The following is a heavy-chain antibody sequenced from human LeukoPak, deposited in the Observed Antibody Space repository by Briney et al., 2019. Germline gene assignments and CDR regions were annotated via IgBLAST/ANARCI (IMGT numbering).Heavy chain of an antibody. V-gene: IGHV3-73*01. D-gene: IGHD2/OR15-2a*01. CDR3: TRQDYLYYFDY. Sequence: GGSLRLSCAASGFTFSGSAMHWVRQASGKGLEWVGRIRSKANSYATAYAASVKGRFTISRDDSKNTVYLQMNSLKTEDTAVYYCTRQDYLYYFDYWGQGTLVTVSS. CDR1: GFTFSGSA. CDR2: IRSKANSYAT. J-gene: IGHJ4*02.